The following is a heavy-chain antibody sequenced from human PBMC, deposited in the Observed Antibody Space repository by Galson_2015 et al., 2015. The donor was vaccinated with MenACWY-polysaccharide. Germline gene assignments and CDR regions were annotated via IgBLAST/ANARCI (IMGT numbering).Heavy chain of an antibody. Sequence: LSLTCLVSVGSISSGTYYWSWVRQSAGEGLEWIGRIYTSGSTNYNPSLRSRVTISIDTSKNQFSLKLSSVTAAYTAVYYCTRATFGLYCMDIWGQGTTVTVSS. V-gene: IGHV4-61*02. CDR2: IYTSGST. J-gene: IGHJ6*02. D-gene: IGHD3-16*01. CDR3: TRATFGLYCMDI. CDR1: VGSISSGTYY.